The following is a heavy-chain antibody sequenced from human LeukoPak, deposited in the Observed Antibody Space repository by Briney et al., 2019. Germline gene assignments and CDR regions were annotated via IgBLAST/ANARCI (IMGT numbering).Heavy chain of an antibody. CDR3: AMMRGIVITFGGVIFDS. J-gene: IGHJ4*02. Sequence: GGSLRLSCVASGFXFSFYAMSWVRQAPGKGQEWVSGMSAGGTSTYYADSVKGRFTISRDNSKNTLYLHMDSLRAEDTAIYYCAMMRGIVITFGGVIFDSWGQGTLATVSS. D-gene: IGHD3-16*01. CDR1: GFXFSFYA. CDR2: MSAGGTST. V-gene: IGHV3-23*01.